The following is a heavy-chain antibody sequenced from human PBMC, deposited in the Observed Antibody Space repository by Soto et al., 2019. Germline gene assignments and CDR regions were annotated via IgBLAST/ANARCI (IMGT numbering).Heavy chain of an antibody. CDR1: GGSISSYY. Sequence: PSETLSLTCTVSGGSISSYYWSWVRQPPGKGLEWIGYIYYSGNTNYNPSLKSRVMMSVDTSKNQFSLKLNSVTTEDTAVYYCARERSLAALDSWGQGTLVTVSS. CDR2: IYYSGNT. J-gene: IGHJ4*02. D-gene: IGHD6-13*01. CDR3: ARERSLAALDS. V-gene: IGHV4-59*01.